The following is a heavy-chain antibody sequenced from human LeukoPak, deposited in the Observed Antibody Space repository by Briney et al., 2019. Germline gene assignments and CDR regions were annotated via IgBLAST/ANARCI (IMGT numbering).Heavy chain of an antibody. CDR2: ISNNGSNT. J-gene: IGHJ4*02. CDR3: VKGRRGSSYVHYFDR. D-gene: IGHD5-18*01. CDR1: GLIFETYG. Sequence: GRSLRLSCAVSGLIFETYGMHWVRQAPGKGLEWVGVISNNGSNTYYGNSVKGRFTISRDNSSNTLSLQMNGLITEDTGVYFCVKGRRGSSYVHYFDRWGQGTLVTVSS. V-gene: IGHV3-30*18.